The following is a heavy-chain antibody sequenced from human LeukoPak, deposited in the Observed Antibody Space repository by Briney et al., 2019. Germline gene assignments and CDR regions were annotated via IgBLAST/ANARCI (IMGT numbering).Heavy chain of an antibody. CDR3: ARGTGVLTGYYLFAC. CDR1: GYTFTDYY. D-gene: IGHD3-9*01. V-gene: IGHV1-2*06. Sequence: ASVKVSCKASGYTFTDYYIHWVRQAPGQGLEWMGRINPNSGGTNYAQKFQGRVTMTRDTSISTAYMEMSSLRSDDTAVYYCARGTGVLTGYYLFACWGQGTLVTVSS. CDR2: INPNSGGT. J-gene: IGHJ4*02.